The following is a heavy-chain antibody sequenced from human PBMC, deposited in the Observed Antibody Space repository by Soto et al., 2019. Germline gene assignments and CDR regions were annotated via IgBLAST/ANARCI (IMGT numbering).Heavy chain of an antibody. CDR2: IYYSGST. Sequence: SETLSLTCTVYGGSISSYYWSWIRQPPGKGLEWIGYIYYSGSTNYNPSLKSRVTISVDTSKNQFSLKLSSVTAADTAVYYCAKERSSGSARFALWGQGTLVTVSS. CDR3: AKERSSGSARFAL. V-gene: IGHV4-59*01. J-gene: IGHJ5*02. CDR1: GGSISSYY. D-gene: IGHD6-19*01.